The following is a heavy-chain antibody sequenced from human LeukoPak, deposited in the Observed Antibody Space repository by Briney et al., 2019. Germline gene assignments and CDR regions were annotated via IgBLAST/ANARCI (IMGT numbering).Heavy chain of an antibody. Sequence: GGSLRLSCAASRFTFSTYAIHWVRQAPGKGLEWVAVISYDGSNKYYADSVKGRFTISRDNSKNTLYLQLNSLRAEDTAVYYCARDFITMVRGVPIFFDYWGQGTLVTVSS. CDR3: ARDFITMVRGVPIFFDY. CDR2: ISYDGSNK. D-gene: IGHD3-10*01. CDR1: RFTFSTYA. V-gene: IGHV3-30-3*01. J-gene: IGHJ4*02.